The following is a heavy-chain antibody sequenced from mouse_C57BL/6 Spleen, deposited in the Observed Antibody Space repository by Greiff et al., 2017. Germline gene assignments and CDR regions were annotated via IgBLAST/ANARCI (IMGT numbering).Heavy chain of an antibody. J-gene: IGHJ3*01. Sequence: VQLKESGAELVRPGASVTLSCKASGYTFTDYEMHWVKQTPVHGLEWIGAIDPETGGTAYNQKFKGKAILTADKSSSTAYMELRSLTSEDSAVYYCTRYIDYDEAWFAYWGQGTLVTVSA. D-gene: IGHD2-4*01. CDR2: IDPETGGT. CDR1: GYTFTDYE. CDR3: TRYIDYDEAWFAY. V-gene: IGHV1-15*01.